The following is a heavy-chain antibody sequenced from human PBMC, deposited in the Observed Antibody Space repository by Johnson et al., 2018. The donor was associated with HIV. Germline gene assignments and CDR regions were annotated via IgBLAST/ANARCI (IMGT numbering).Heavy chain of an antibody. Sequence: VQLVESGGGLAKPAWSPRLSCAASQFTFSSYAMHWVRQAPGKGLEWVANINQDGSEKYFVDSVKGRFTISRDNAKNSLYLQMNSLRAEDTAVYYCTRLPSGYSRDAFDIWGQGTMVTVSS. J-gene: IGHJ3*02. CDR2: INQDGSEK. V-gene: IGHV3-7*02. CDR1: QFTFSSYA. CDR3: TRLPSGYSRDAFDI. D-gene: IGHD5-18*01.